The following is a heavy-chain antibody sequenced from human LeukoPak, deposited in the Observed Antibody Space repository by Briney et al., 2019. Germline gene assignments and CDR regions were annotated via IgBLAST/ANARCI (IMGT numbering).Heavy chain of an antibody. D-gene: IGHD3-3*01. Sequence: PGGSLRLSCAASGFTFSSYAMSWVRQAPGKGLEWVSAISGSGGSTYYADSVKGRFTISRDNSKNTLYLQMNSLRAEDTAVYYCAKDRVGVVIWYNWFDPWGQGTLVTVSS. J-gene: IGHJ5*02. CDR3: AKDRVGVVIWYNWFDP. CDR2: ISGSGGST. CDR1: GFTFSSYA. V-gene: IGHV3-23*01.